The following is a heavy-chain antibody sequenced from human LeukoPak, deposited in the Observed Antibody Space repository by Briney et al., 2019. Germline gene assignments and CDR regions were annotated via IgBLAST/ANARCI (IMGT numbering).Heavy chain of an antibody. J-gene: IGHJ3*02. CDR1: GYSISSGYY. Sequence: SETLSLTCTVSGYSISSGYYWGWIRQPPGKGLEWIGSIYHSGSTYYNPSLESRVTISVDTSKNQFSLKLSPVTAADTAVYYCARLTYYDYVWGSYRSDAFDIWGQGTMVTVSS. CDR2: IYHSGST. D-gene: IGHD3-16*02. CDR3: ARLTYYDYVWGSYRSDAFDI. V-gene: IGHV4-38-2*02.